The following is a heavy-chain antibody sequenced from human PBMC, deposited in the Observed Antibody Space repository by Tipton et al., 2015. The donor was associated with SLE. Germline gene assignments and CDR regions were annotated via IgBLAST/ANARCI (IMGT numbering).Heavy chain of an antibody. J-gene: IGHJ4*02. V-gene: IGHV4-34*01. CDR1: GGSFSGYY. Sequence: TLSLTCAVYGGSFSGYYWNWIRQPPGKGLEWIGEINDSGKTNYNPSLKSRATISLDTSNNQLSLNLSSVTAADTAVYYCAGGPEAYYGDTKGDYWGQGILVTVSS. CDR3: AGGPEAYYGDTKGDY. CDR2: INDSGKT. D-gene: IGHD4-17*01.